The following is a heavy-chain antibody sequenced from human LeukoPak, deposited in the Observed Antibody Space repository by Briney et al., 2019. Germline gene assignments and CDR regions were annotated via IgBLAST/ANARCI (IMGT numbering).Heavy chain of an antibody. D-gene: IGHD2-2*01. V-gene: IGHV1-69*06. CDR2: IIPIFGTA. CDR1: GGTFSSYA. J-gene: IGHJ6*03. CDR3: ARSFCSSTSCYGASYYYYYMDV. Sequence: SVKVSCKASGGTFSSYAISWVRQAPGQGLEWMGRIIPIFGTANYAQKFQGRVAITADKSTSTAYMGLSSLRSEDTAVYYCARSFCSSTSCYGASYYYYYMDVWGKGTTVTVSS.